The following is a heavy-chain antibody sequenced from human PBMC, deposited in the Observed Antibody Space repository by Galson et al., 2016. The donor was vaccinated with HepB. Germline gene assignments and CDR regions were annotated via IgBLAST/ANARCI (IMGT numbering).Heavy chain of an antibody. CDR3: ARSTRGYCSGDSCGWFGP. CDR2: IYYSGST. CDR1: GGSISSTSYN. Sequence: TLSLTCTVSGGSISSTSYNWGWIRQPPGKGLEWIGSIYYSGSTYYNPSPKSRGTISVDTPKNQFSLKLTSVTAADSAVYYCARSTRGYCSGDSCGWFGPWGQGTLVTVSS. V-gene: IGHV4-39*01. D-gene: IGHD2-15*01. J-gene: IGHJ5*02.